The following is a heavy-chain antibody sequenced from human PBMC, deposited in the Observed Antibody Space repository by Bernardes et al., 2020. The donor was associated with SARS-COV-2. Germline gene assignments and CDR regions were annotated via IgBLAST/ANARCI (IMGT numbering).Heavy chain of an antibody. CDR1: GFTFSSNV. D-gene: IGHD2-15*01. CDR2: ISGIGGNI. J-gene: IGHJ2*01. CDR3: AKIGGAYSWYFDL. Sequence: GGSLRLSCAASGFTFSSNVMTWVRQAPGKGLEWVSSISGIGGNIHYADSVKGRFTISRDNSKNTLYLQMNSLKVEDTAVYYCAKIGGAYSWYFDLWGRGTPGTVSS. V-gene: IGHV3-23*01.